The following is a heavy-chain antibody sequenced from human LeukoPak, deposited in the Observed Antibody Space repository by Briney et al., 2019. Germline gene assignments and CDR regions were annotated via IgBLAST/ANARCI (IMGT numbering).Heavy chain of an antibody. CDR2: IYHSGST. J-gene: IGHJ6*03. D-gene: IGHD3-3*01. V-gene: IGHV4-38-2*02. CDR3: ARVLQNYYHLDV. CDR1: GYSISSGYY. Sequence: PSETLSLTCTVSGYSISSGYYWGWIRQPPGKGLEWIGSIYHSGSTYYNPSLKSRVTISVDTSKNQFSLKLSSVTAADTAVYYCARVLQNYYHLDVWGKGTTVTVSS.